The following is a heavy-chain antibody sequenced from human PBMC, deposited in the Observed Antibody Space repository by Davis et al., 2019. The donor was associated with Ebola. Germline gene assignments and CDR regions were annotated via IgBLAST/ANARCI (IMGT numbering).Heavy chain of an antibody. V-gene: IGHV1-46*01. Sequence: ASVKVSCKASGYRFTSYYMHWVRQAPGQGLEWMGIINPITGGTSYAQNFQVRVNMTRDTSTSTVYMELSTLRSEDTAVYYCAREGGRYYDSRGYVFDIWGTRKIAKVSS. CDR2: INPITGGT. D-gene: IGHD3-22*01. CDR3: AREGGRYYDSRGYVFDI. J-gene: IGHJ3*02. CDR1: GYRFTSYY.